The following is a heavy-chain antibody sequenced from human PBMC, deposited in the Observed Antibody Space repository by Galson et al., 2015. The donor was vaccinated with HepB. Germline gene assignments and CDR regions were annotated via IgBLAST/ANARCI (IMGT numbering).Heavy chain of an antibody. CDR1: GFIFKDFG. CDR2: IWYDGSQK. J-gene: IGHJ3*01. D-gene: IGHD3-10*01. V-gene: IGHV3-33*03. CDR3: ARYGDVIRGVFDV. Sequence: SLRLSCAASGFIFKDFGMHWVRQAPGKGPEWVAVIWYDGSQKYHADSVKGRFTISRDNSRKTLYLQMNRLTVEDTAVYYCARYGDVIRGVFDVWGWGTMVTVSS.